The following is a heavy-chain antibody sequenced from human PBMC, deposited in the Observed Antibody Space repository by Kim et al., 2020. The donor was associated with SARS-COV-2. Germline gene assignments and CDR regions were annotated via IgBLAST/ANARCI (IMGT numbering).Heavy chain of an antibody. CDR1: GGSFSGYY. CDR3: AREEGVTMIVTGLGAFDI. J-gene: IGHJ3*02. D-gene: IGHD3-22*01. Sequence: SETLSLTCAVYGGSFSGYYWSWIRQPPGKGLEWIGEINHSGSTNYNPSLKSRVTISVDTSKNQFSLKLSSVTAADTAVYYCAREEGVTMIVTGLGAFDI. CDR2: INHSGST. V-gene: IGHV4-34*01.